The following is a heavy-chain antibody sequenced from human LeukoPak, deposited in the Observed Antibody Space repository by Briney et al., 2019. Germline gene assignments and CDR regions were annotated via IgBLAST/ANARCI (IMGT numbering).Heavy chain of an antibody. J-gene: IGHJ4*02. CDR3: AKARPRYCSSTSCVTYYFDY. D-gene: IGHD2-2*01. CDR2: IRYDGSNK. V-gene: IGHV3-30*02. Sequence: GGSLRLSCAASGFTFRSYGMHWVRQAPGKGLEWVAFIRYDGSNKYYADSVKGRFTISRDNSKNTLYLQMNSLRAEDTAVYYCAKARPRYCSSTSCVTYYFDYWGQGTLVTVSS. CDR1: GFTFRSYG.